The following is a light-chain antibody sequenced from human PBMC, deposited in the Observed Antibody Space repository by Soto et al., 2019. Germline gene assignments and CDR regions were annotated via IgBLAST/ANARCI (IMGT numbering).Light chain of an antibody. CDR2: GAS. V-gene: IGKV1-39*01. CDR3: QQTYSAPWT. CDR1: QTISTY. J-gene: IGKJ1*01. Sequence: DIQMTQSPSSLSASVGDRVTISCRASQTISTYLHWFQQKPGKAPDLLIYGASTLQSGVPSRFSGSGSGTDFTLIISNLQPEDLATYYCQQTYSAPWTFGRGTKVEIK.